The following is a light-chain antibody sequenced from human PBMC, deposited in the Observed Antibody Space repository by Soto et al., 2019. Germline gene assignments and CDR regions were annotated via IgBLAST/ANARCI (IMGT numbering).Light chain of an antibody. CDR3: QHSYSTPYT. Sequence: DIQMTQSPSSLSASVGDRVTITCRASQSIRSYLNWYQQNPGKAPKLLIYAASSLQSGVPSRFSGSGSGTDFTLTISSLQPEDFAPYYCQHSYSTPYTFGQGTKLEIK. CDR2: AAS. J-gene: IGKJ2*01. CDR1: QSIRSY. V-gene: IGKV1-39*01.